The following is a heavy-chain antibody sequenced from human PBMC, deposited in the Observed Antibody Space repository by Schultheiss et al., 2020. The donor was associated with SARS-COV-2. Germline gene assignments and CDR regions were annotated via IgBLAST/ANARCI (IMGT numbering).Heavy chain of an antibody. Sequence: SETLSLTCTVSGGSISSYYWSWIRQPPGKGLEWIGYIYYSGSTNYNPSLKSRVTMSVDTSKNQFSLKLSSVTAADTAVYYCARDPPPIHDFWSGQDRFDPWGQGTLVTVSS. D-gene: IGHD3-3*01. V-gene: IGHV4-59*12. J-gene: IGHJ5*02. CDR2: IYYSGST. CDR3: ARDPPPIHDFWSGQDRFDP. CDR1: GGSISSYY.